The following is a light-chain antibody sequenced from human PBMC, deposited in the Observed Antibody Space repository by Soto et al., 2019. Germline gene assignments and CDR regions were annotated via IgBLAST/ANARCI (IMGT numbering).Light chain of an antibody. Sequence: QSALTQPASVSGSPGPAITISCTGTSSDIGAYNFVSWYQQHPGKAPKLMLYDVNIRPSGVSNRFSGSKSGNTASLTSSGLQAEDEADYYCTSWTTSTTMIFGGGTKLTVL. CDR2: DVN. CDR1: SSDIGAYNF. J-gene: IGLJ2*01. V-gene: IGLV2-14*03. CDR3: TSWTTSTTMI.